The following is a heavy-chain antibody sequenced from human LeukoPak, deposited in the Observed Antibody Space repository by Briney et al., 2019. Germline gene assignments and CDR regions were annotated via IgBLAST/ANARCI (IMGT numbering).Heavy chain of an antibody. Sequence: PGGSLRLSCAVSGLTLSDHYMDWVRQAPGKGLEWVGRTRNKANSYTTEYAASVKGRFTISRDDSKNSLYLQMNSLKTEDTAVYYCARVWVDTSGWYGNYYYYGMDVWGQGTTVTVPS. D-gene: IGHD6-19*01. CDR1: GLTLSDHY. CDR3: ARVWVDTSGWYGNYYYYGMDV. V-gene: IGHV3-72*01. J-gene: IGHJ6*02. CDR2: TRNKANSYTT.